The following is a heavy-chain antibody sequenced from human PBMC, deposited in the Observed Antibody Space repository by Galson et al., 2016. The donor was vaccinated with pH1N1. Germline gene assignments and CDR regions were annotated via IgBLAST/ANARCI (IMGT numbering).Heavy chain of an antibody. CDR2: INWDDNK. CDR1: GFSPSTSGMC. D-gene: IGHD4-17*01. CDR3: ARINHGDYSNYFDY. J-gene: IGHJ4*02. Sequence: PALVKPTQTLTLTCTFSGFSPSTSGMCVSWIRQPPGKALEWLARINWDDNKYYSTSLKTRLTISKDTSKNQVVLTVTNMDPVDTATYYCARINHGDYSNYFDYWGQGTLVTVSS. V-gene: IGHV2-70*11.